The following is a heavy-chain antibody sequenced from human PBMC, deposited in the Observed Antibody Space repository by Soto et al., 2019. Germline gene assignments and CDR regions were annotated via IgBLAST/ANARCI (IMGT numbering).Heavy chain of an antibody. CDR3: ARDVIAARATAGYYYYGMDV. J-gene: IGHJ6*02. CDR2: ISSSSSYI. V-gene: IGHV3-21*01. CDR1: GFTFSSYS. D-gene: IGHD6-6*01. Sequence: EVQLVESGGGLVKPGGSLRLSCAASGFTFSSYSMNWVRQAPGKGLEWVSSISSSSSYIYYADSVKGRFTISRDNAKNSLYLQMNSLRAEDTAVYYCARDVIAARATAGYYYYGMDVWGQGTTVTVSS.